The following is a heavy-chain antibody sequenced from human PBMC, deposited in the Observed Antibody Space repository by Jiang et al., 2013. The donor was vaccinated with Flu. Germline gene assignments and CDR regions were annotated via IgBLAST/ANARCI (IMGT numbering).Heavy chain of an antibody. CDR2: MYDSGST. D-gene: IGHD4-17*01. CDR1: GASITSDY. J-gene: IGHJ2*01. CDR3: ARGPVTSDFDL. Sequence: GPGLVKPSETLSLTCSVSGASITSDYWSWIRQPPGKGLEWIGYMYDSGSTRYNPSLKSRVTISPDPSKNQFSLRLRSVTATDTAVYYCARGPVTSDFDLWGRGTLVTVSS. V-gene: IGHV4-59*08.